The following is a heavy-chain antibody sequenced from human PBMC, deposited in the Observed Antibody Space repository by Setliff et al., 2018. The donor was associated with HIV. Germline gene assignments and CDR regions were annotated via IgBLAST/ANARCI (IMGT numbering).Heavy chain of an antibody. Sequence: PSETLSLTCSVSDDSISSGANYWSWIRQPAGQRLEWIGRIYASGGTNYNPSLKSRVSISVDMSQNQFSLKVTSVTAADTAVYYCAREPRVRGTLDFWGQGTLVTVSS. D-gene: IGHD2-15*01. CDR3: AREPRVRGTLDF. CDR2: IYASGGT. J-gene: IGHJ4*02. CDR1: DDSISSGANY. V-gene: IGHV4-61*02.